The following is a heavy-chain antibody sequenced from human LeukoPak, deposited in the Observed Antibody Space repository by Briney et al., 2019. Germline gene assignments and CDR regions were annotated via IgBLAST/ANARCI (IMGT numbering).Heavy chain of an antibody. CDR1: GGTFSSYA. D-gene: IGHD1-7*01. CDR2: IIPIVGIA. CDR3: ARETGTTFKYFDY. V-gene: IGHV1-69*04. Sequence: GASVKVSCKASGGTFSSYAISWVRQAPGQGLEWMGRIIPIVGIANYTQKFQGRVTITADKSTSTAYMELSSLRSEDTAVYYCARETGTTFKYFDYWGQGTLVTVSS. J-gene: IGHJ4*02.